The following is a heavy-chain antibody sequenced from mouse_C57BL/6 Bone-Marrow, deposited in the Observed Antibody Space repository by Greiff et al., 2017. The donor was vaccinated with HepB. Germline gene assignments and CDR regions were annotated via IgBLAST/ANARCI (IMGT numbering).Heavy chain of an antibody. CDR1: GFTFSSYG. CDR3: ARHGGLRRDWYFDV. Sequence: EVKVVESGGDLVKPGGSLKLSCAASGFTFSSYGMSWVRQTPDKRLEWVATISSGGSYTYYPDSVKGRFTISRDNAKNTLYLQMSSLKSEDTAMYYCARHGGLRRDWYFDVWGTGTTVTVSS. J-gene: IGHJ1*03. V-gene: IGHV5-6*01. D-gene: IGHD2-4*01. CDR2: ISSGGSYT.